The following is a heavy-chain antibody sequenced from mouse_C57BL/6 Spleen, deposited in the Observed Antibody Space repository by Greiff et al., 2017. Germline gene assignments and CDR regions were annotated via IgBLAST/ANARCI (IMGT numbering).Heavy chain of an antibody. CDR1: GYAFSSYW. Sequence: VQLQQSGAELVKPGASVKISCTASGYAFSSYWMNWVKQRPGKGLEWIGQIYPGDGDTKYNGTFKGKATLTADKSSSTAYLQLSILTSEDSAVFSGARSSGYYGSSYYFDYWGQGTTLTVSS. D-gene: IGHD1-1*01. CDR3: ARSSGYYGSSYYFDY. J-gene: IGHJ2*01. CDR2: IYPGDGDT. V-gene: IGHV1-80*01.